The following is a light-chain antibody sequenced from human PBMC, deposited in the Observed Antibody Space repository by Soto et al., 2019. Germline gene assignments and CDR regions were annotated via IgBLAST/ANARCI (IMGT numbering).Light chain of an antibody. J-gene: IGKJ2*01. V-gene: IGKV3-20*01. CDR3: QQYGSSPPYT. CDR1: QSVSSSY. CDR2: GVS. Sequence: EIVLTQSPGTLSLSPGERATLSCRASQSVSSSYLAGYQQKPGQAPRLLIYGVSSRATGIPDRFSGSGSGTDFTLTISRLEPEDFAVYYCQQYGSSPPYTFGQGTKLEIK.